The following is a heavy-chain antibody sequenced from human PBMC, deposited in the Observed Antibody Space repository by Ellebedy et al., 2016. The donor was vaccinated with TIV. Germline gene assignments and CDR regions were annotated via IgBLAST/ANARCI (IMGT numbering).Heavy chain of an antibody. J-gene: IGHJ4*02. CDR2: ISAYNGNT. D-gene: IGHD3-10*02. CDR3: AKSGLFGELLYLDY. Sequence: AASVKVSCKASGYTFTGYYMHWVRQAPGQGLEWMGWISAYNGNTNYAQKLQGRVTMTTDTSTSTAYMELRSLRSDDTAVFYCAKSGLFGELLYLDYWGQGTLVTVSS. V-gene: IGHV1-18*04. CDR1: GYTFTGYY.